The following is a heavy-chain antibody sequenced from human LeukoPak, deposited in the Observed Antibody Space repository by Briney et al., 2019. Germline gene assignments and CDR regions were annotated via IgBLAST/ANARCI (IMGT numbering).Heavy chain of an antibody. J-gene: IGHJ6*03. CDR2: ISSSNSYI. CDR3: ARHMLGYNTYYMDV. CDR1: GFTFSTYI. Sequence: GGSLRHVRAPSGFTFSTYIMNWVRQAPGKGLEGVSSISSSNSYINYADSGKGRFTISRDNAKNSVYLQMNSLRAEDTAVYYCARHMLGYNTYYMDVWGKGTTVTVSS. V-gene: IGHV3-21*01. D-gene: IGHD3-10*01.